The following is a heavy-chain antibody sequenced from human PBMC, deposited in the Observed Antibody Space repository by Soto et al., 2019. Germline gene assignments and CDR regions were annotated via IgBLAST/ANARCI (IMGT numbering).Heavy chain of an antibody. CDR1: GGSVSSVNYY. J-gene: IGHJ4*02. Sequence: SETLSLTCTVSGGSVSSVNYYWSWIRQPPGKGLEWIGYIYYSGTTIYNPSLKSRLTSSVDKSNAQFSLTLSSVTAADTAVYYCASAPVHDDFDYWGQGTLVTVSS. CDR3: ASAPVHDDFDY. V-gene: IGHV4-61*01. CDR2: IYYSGTT. D-gene: IGHD1-1*01.